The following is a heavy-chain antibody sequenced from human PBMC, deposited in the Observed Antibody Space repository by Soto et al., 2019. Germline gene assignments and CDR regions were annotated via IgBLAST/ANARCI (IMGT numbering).Heavy chain of an antibody. CDR2: MNPNSGNT. CDR1: GYTCTSYD. D-gene: IGHD5-12*01. CDR3: ADTIIFVLGPGHYYGMDV. V-gene: IGHV1-8*01. J-gene: IGHJ6*02. Sequence: DSVKVSCKASGYTCTSYDINWVRQATGQGLEWMGWMNPNSGNTGYAQKFQGRVTMTRNTSISTAYMELSSLRSEDTAVYYCADTIIFVLGPGHYYGMDVWGQGITVSVS.